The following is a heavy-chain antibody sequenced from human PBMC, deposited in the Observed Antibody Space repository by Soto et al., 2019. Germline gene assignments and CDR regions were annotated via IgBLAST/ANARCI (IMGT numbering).Heavy chain of an antibody. CDR1: GFTFSDYY. CDR3: AIAPIRLGNDYFDY. CDR2: ISGSGSTI. Sequence: GGSLRLSCAASGFTFSDYYMSWIRQAPGKGLEWISYISGSGSTIYYADSVKGRFTISRDNAKNSLYLQMNSLRAEDTAVYYCAIAPIRLGNDYFDYWGQGTLVTVSS. J-gene: IGHJ4*02. V-gene: IGHV3-11*01. D-gene: IGHD7-27*01.